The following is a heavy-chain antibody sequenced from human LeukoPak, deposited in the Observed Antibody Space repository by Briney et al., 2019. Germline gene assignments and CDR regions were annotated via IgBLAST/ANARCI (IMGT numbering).Heavy chain of an antibody. D-gene: IGHD3-10*01. CDR1: GYTFTIYY. CDR3: ATPKVYCYGSGVEYYFDY. Sequence: ASVTVSFTASGYTFTIYYMHWVRQAPGQGLEWMGIINPSGGSTSYAQKFQGRVTMTRNNSISTAYMELGSLRSEDTAEYCCATPKVYCYGSGVEYYFDYWGQGTLVTVSS. J-gene: IGHJ4*02. V-gene: IGHV1-46*01. CDR2: INPSGGST.